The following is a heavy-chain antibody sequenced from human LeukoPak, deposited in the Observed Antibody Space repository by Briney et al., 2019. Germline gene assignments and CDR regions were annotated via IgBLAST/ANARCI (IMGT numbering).Heavy chain of an antibody. Sequence: TSETLSLTCTVSGASINSDNHYWSWIRQSPGKGLEWLGYYHSGNTDYSPSLKSRVTMSVDTSKNQFSLKVNSVTASDTAVYYCARDGVENSSWYPLDSWGPGTLVTVSS. CDR3: ARDGVENSSWYPLDS. V-gene: IGHV4-30-4*01. CDR1: GASINSDNHY. CDR2: YHSGNT. D-gene: IGHD6-13*01. J-gene: IGHJ4*02.